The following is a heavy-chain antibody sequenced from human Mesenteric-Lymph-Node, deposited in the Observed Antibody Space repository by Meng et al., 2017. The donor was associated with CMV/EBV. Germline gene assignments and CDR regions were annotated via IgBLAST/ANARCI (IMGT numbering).Heavy chain of an antibody. CDR1: GGTFSSYA. CDR3: ARECQGVVGQDNWFDP. D-gene: IGHD3/OR15-3a*01. J-gene: IGHJ5*02. Sequence: SVKVSCKASGGTFSSYAFTWVRQAPGQGLEWMGGIIPIFGTANYAQKFQGRVTITTDESTSTVYMELSSLRSEDTAVYYCARECQGVVGQDNWFDPWGQGTLVTVSS. V-gene: IGHV1-69*05. CDR2: IIPIFGTA.